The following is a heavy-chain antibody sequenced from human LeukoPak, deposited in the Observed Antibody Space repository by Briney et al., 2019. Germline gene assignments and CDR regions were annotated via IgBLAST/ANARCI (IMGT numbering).Heavy chain of an antibody. Sequence: GASVKVSCKASGYTFTSYAMNWVRQAPGQGLEWMGWINTNTGNTTYAQGFTGRFVFSLDTSVSTAYLQICSLKAEDTAVYYCARDQEGYCSSTSCSLSYYFDYWGQGTLVTVSS. V-gene: IGHV7-4-1*01. CDR1: GYTFTSYA. CDR2: INTNTGNT. J-gene: IGHJ4*02. D-gene: IGHD2-2*01. CDR3: ARDQEGYCSSTSCSLSYYFDY.